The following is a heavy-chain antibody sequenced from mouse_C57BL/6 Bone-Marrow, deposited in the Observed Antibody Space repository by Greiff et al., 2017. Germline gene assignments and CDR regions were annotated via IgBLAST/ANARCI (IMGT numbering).Heavy chain of an antibody. J-gene: IGHJ1*03. CDR2: IRNKANNHAT. Sequence: EVKLVESGGGLVQPGGSMKLSCAASGFTFSDAWMDWVRQSPEKGLEWVAKIRNKANNHATYYAVSVKGRFTISREDSKSSVYMQMKSLRAEDAGIYDWTGGNDYGYFDVWGTGTTVTVSS. V-gene: IGHV6-6*01. CDR3: TGGNDYGYFDV. CDR1: GFTFSDAW. D-gene: IGHD2-3*01.